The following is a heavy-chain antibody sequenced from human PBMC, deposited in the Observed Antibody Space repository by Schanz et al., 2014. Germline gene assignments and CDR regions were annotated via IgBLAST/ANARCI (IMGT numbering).Heavy chain of an antibody. J-gene: IGHJ2*01. D-gene: IGHD3-9*01. CDR2: LSHGGTYI. Sequence: EVLLVESGGGLVTPGESLRLSCAASGFTFSSYSMNWVRQAPGKGLEWVSSLSHGGTYIYYADSVRGRFTISRDNAKNSLFLQMHSLRADDTAVYYCARSTYYDILTGQTHTRVDVRYFDLWGRGTLVTVSS. CDR3: ARSTYYDILTGQTHTRVDVRYFDL. CDR1: GFTFSSYS. V-gene: IGHV3-21*02.